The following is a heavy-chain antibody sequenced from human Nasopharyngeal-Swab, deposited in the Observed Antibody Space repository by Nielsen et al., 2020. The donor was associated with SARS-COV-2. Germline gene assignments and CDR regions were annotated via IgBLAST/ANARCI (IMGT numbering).Heavy chain of an antibody. D-gene: IGHD6-6*01. Sequence: GGSLRLSCAASGFTFSSYEMNWVRQAPGKGLEWVSYISSSGSTIYYADSVKGRFTISRDNAKNSLYLQMNSLRAEDTAVCYCARGWGIAARSGWFDPWGQGTLVTVSS. V-gene: IGHV3-48*03. CDR3: ARGWGIAARSGWFDP. CDR1: GFTFSSYE. J-gene: IGHJ5*02. CDR2: ISSSGSTI.